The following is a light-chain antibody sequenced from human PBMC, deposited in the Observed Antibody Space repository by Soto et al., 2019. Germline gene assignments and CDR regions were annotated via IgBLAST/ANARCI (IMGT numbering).Light chain of an antibody. CDR2: DVS. CDR1: SSDVGGYNF. V-gene: IGLV2-14*03. CDR3: SSYTSSTTVYV. J-gene: IGLJ1*01. Sequence: QSAPTQPASVSGSPGQSITISCTGTSSDVGGYNFVSWYQQHPGEAPKLVMFDVSNRPSGISSRFSGSKSGNTASLTISGLQAEDEAVYYCSSYTSSTTVYVFGAGTKLTVL.